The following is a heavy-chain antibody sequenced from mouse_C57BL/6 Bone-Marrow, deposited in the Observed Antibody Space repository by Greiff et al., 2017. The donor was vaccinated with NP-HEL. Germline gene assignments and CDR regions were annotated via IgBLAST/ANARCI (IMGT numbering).Heavy chain of an antibody. CDR2: IDPSDSET. J-gene: IGHJ2*01. D-gene: IGHD2-3*01. CDR1: GYTFTSYW. Sequence: QVQLQQPGAELVRPGSSVKLSCKASGYTFTSYWMHWVKQRPIQGLEWIGNIDPSDSETHYNQKFKDKATLTVDKSSSTAYMQLSSLTSEDSAVYYCARKGWFLYFDYWGQGTTLTVSS. CDR3: ARKGWFLYFDY. V-gene: IGHV1-52*01.